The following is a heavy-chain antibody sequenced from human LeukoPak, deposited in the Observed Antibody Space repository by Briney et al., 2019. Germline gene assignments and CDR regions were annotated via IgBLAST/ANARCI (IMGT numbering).Heavy chain of an antibody. CDR2: INTNTGNP. J-gene: IGHJ3*02. D-gene: IGHD1-1*01. CDR3: AREDNWNGLADAFDI. V-gene: IGHV7-4-1*02. Sequence: ASVKVSCKASGYTFTSYAMNWVRQAPGQGLEWMGWINTNTGNPTYAQGFTGRFVFSLDTSVSTAYLQISSLKAEDTAVYYCAREDNWNGLADAFDIWGQGTMVTVSS. CDR1: GYTFTSYA.